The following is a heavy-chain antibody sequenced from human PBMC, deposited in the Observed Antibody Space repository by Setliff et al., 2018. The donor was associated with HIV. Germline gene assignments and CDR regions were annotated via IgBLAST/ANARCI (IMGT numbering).Heavy chain of an antibody. CDR3: ARLPDINSWPFDY. V-gene: IGHV4-61*10. J-gene: IGHJ4*02. D-gene: IGHD6-13*01. CDR1: GGSISSGHYF. CDR2: IHHSGGT. Sequence: PSETLSLTCSVSGGSISSGHYFWSWIRQPAGKGLEWIGYIHHSGGTQYNPSLMSRLTMSVDSSKNQFSLSLSSVTAADTAVYYCARLPDINSWPFDYWARGTLVTVS.